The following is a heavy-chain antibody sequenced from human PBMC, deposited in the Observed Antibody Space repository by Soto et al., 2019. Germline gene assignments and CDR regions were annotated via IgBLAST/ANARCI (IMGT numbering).Heavy chain of an antibody. CDR2: IYYSGSP. D-gene: IGHD2-2*02. Sequence: SETLSLTCSISDDSISSYYWNWIRQPPGKGLEWIGYIYYSGSPSYNPSLKSRVTISLDMSNNQLSLRLSSVTAADTAVYYCARERIPNAFDIWGQGPMVT. CDR1: DDSISSYY. J-gene: IGHJ3*02. V-gene: IGHV4-59*01. CDR3: ARERIPNAFDI.